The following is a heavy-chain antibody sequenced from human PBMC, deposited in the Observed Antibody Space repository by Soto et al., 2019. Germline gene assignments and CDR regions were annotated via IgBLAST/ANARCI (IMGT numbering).Heavy chain of an antibody. Sequence: QVQLMESGGGVVQPGRSLRLSCAASGLTVSSYGMHWVRQAPGKGLEWVAVISRDGGTKYYADSVKGRFTISRDNSRNTLFLEMNSLRGDDMAVYYCTGEVASGYWGQGTLVTVSS. V-gene: IGHV3-30*03. CDR3: TGEVASGY. CDR1: GLTVSSYG. D-gene: IGHD2-8*02. CDR2: ISRDGGTK. J-gene: IGHJ4*02.